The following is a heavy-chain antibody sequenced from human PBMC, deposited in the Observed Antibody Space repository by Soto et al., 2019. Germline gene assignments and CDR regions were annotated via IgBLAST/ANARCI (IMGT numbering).Heavy chain of an antibody. J-gene: IGHJ4*02. Sequence: QVQLVESGGGVVQPGRPLRLSCAASGFTFSSYGMHWVRQAPGKGLEWVAVISYDGSNKYYADSVKGRFTISRDNSKNTLYLQMNSLRAEDTAVYYCAKDGGGGQHIAAAGTYVWYYFDYWGQGTLVTVSS. D-gene: IGHD6-13*01. CDR3: AKDGGGGQHIAAAGTYVWYYFDY. CDR2: ISYDGSNK. CDR1: GFTFSSYG. V-gene: IGHV3-30*18.